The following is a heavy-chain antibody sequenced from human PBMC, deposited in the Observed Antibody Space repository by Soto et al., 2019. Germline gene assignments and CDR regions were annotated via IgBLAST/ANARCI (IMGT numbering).Heavy chain of an antibody. CDR2: ISGSGGST. J-gene: IGHJ6*02. D-gene: IGHD3-3*01. V-gene: IGHV3-23*01. CDR3: AKDAKAPYDFWSGYYQHYYYGMDV. Sequence: EVQLLESGGGLVQPGGSLRLSCAASGFTFSSYAMSWVRQAPGKGLEWVSAISGSGGSTYYADSVKGRFTISRDNSKNTLYLQMNSLRAEDTAVYYCAKDAKAPYDFWSGYYQHYYYGMDVWGQGTTVTVSS. CDR1: GFTFSSYA.